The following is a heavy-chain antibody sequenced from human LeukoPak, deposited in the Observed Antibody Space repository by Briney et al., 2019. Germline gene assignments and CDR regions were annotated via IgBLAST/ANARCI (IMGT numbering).Heavy chain of an antibody. V-gene: IGHV1-46*01. CDR1: GYTFTNYF. CDR3: ARSPYYYDSSGYYYGAFDI. Sequence: ASVKVSCKASGYTFTNYFMHWVRQAPGQGPEWMGIINPSGGSTSYAQKFQGRVTMTRDTSISTAYMEPSRLRSDDTAVYYCARSPYYYDSSGYYYGAFDIWGQGTMVTVSS. D-gene: IGHD3-22*01. J-gene: IGHJ3*02. CDR2: INPSGGST.